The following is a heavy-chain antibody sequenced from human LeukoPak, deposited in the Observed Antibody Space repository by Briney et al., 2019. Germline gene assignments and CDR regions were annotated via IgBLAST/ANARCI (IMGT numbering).Heavy chain of an antibody. Sequence: SETLSLTCTVSGGSISSYYWSWIRQPPGKGLEWIGYIYYSGSTNYNPSLKSRVTISVDTSKNQFSLKLSSVTAADTAVYYCARAPLLYYFDYWGQGTLVTVSS. V-gene: IGHV4-59*01. J-gene: IGHJ4*02. CDR1: GGSISSYY. CDR3: ARAPLLYYFDY. CDR2: IYYSGST.